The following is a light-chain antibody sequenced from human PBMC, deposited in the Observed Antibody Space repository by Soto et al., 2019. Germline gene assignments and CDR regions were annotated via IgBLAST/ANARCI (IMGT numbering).Light chain of an antibody. V-gene: IGKV3-11*01. CDR1: QSVSSY. J-gene: IGKJ5*01. CDR3: QQRSNWPRVIT. Sequence: EIVLTQSPATLSLSPGERATLSCRASQSVSSYLAWYQQKPGQAPRLLIYDASNRATGIPARFSGSGSGTDLTLTISSLEPEDFAVYYCQQRSNWPRVITFGQGTRLEIK. CDR2: DAS.